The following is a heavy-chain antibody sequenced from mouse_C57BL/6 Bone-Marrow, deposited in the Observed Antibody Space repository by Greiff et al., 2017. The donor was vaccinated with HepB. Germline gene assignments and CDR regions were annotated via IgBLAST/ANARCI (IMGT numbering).Heavy chain of an antibody. CDR3: ARYYYGSSYYFDY. Sequence: VKLVESGAELARPGASVKMSCKASGYTFTSYTMHWVKQRPGQGLEWIGYINPSSGYTKYNQKFKDKATLTADKSSSTAYMQLSSLTSEDSAVYYCARYYYGSSYYFDYWGQGTTLTVSS. D-gene: IGHD1-1*01. CDR1: GYTFTSYT. J-gene: IGHJ2*01. V-gene: IGHV1-4*01. CDR2: INPSSGYT.